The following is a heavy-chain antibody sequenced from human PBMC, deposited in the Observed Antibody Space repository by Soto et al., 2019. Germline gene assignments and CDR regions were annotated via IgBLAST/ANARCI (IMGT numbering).Heavy chain of an antibody. CDR3: ARGGGYDSFDY. D-gene: IGHD5-12*01. V-gene: IGHV4-30-2*06. CDR1: GASISYGGFS. J-gene: IGHJ4*02. CDR2: ISHLEST. Sequence: QLQLQESGSGLVKTSETLSLTCTVSGASISYGGFSWSWIRQSPGKGLEWIGYISHLESTYFHPSFKSRLTMSIDRTRNQFSLKLSSVTAADMAVYYCARGGGYDSFDYWGQGVQVTVSS.